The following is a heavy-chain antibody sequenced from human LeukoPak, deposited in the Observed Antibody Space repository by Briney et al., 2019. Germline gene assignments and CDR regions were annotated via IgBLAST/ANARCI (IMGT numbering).Heavy chain of an antibody. Sequence: PGGSLRLSCAASGFTFNTSFMSWVRQAPGKGLEWVANIKEDGSEKNHVDSVTGRFTISRDNARNSLYLQMSSLRAEDTAVYYCARRAAAGTGFFDSWGQGTLVTVSS. J-gene: IGHJ4*02. CDR3: ARRAAAGTGFFDS. CDR1: GFTFNTSF. V-gene: IGHV3-7*01. D-gene: IGHD6-13*01. CDR2: IKEDGSEK.